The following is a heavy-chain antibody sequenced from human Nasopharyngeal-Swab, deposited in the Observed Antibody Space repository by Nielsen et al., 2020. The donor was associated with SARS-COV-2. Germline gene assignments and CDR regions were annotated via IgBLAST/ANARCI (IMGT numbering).Heavy chain of an antibody. D-gene: IGHD3-22*01. V-gene: IGHV1-2*04. Sequence: ASVKVSCKASGYTFTGYYMHWVRQATGQGLEWMGWINPNSGGTSYAQKFQGWVTMTRDTSISTAYMELSRLRSDDTAVYYCARVRYYYDSHGAFDIWGQGTMVTVSS. CDR1: GYTFTGYY. J-gene: IGHJ3*02. CDR3: ARVRYYYDSHGAFDI. CDR2: INPNSGGT.